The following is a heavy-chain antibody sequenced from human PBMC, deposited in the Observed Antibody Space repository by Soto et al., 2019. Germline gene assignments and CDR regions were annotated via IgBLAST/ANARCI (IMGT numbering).Heavy chain of an antibody. V-gene: IGHV1-8*01. D-gene: IGHD4-17*01. CDR1: GYTFTSYD. J-gene: IGHJ6*03. CDR3: ALDTVTTRPWRYYYYYMDV. Sequence: ASVKVSCKASGYTFTSYDINWVRQATGQGLEWMGWMNPNSGNTGYAQKFQGRVTMTRNTSISTAYMELSSLRSEDTAVYYCALDTVTTRPWRYYYYYMDVWGKGTTVTVSS. CDR2: MNPNSGNT.